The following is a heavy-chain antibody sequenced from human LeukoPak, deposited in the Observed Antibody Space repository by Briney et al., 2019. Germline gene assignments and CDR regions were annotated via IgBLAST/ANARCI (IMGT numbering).Heavy chain of an antibody. Sequence: PGGSLRLSCAASGFTFSNYAMSWVRQAPGKGLEWVSSISGSGGGTYYADSVKGRFTVSRDNSKNTLYLQMISLRAEDTAVYYCAKRGHYDSSGSYAPFDYWGQGTLVTVSS. D-gene: IGHD3-22*01. CDR3: AKRGHYDSSGSYAPFDY. CDR1: GFTFSNYA. J-gene: IGHJ4*02. CDR2: ISGSGGGT. V-gene: IGHV3-23*01.